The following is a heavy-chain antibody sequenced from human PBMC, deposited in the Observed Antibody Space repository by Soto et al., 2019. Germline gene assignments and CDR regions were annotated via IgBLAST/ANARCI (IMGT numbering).Heavy chain of an antibody. CDR2: ISGSGGST. J-gene: IGHJ5*02. V-gene: IGHV3-23*01. CDR3: AKDQAYYYDSSGYDIPPNWFDP. Sequence: GGSLRLSCAASGFTFSSYAMSWVRQAPGKGLEWVSAISGSGGSTYYADSVKGRFTISRANSKNTLYLQMNSLRAEDTAVYYCAKDQAYYYDSSGYDIPPNWFDPWGQGTLVTVSS. CDR1: GFTFSSYA. D-gene: IGHD3-22*01.